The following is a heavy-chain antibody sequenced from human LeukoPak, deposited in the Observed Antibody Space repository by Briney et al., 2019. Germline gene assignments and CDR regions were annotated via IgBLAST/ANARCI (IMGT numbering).Heavy chain of an antibody. CDR2: IYHSGST. Sequence: SETLSLTCAVSGYSISSGYYWGWIRPPPGKGLEWIGSIYHSGSTYYNPSLKSRVTISVDTSKNQFSLKLNSVTAADTAVYYCARIAVAARLDYWGQGTLVTVSS. CDR3: ARIAVAARLDY. J-gene: IGHJ4*02. V-gene: IGHV4-38-2*01. D-gene: IGHD6-19*01. CDR1: GYSISSGYY.